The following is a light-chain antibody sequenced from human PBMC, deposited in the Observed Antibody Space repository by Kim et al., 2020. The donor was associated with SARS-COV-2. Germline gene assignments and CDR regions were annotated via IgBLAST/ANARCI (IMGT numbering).Light chain of an antibody. Sequence: SVGDTVTITCRASQSISSYLNWYQQKPGKAPKLLIYAASSLQSGVPSRFSGSGSGTDFTLTISSLQPEDFATYYCQQSYSTVTWTFGQGTKVEIK. V-gene: IGKV1-39*01. CDR3: QQSYSTVTWT. CDR1: QSISSY. J-gene: IGKJ1*01. CDR2: AAS.